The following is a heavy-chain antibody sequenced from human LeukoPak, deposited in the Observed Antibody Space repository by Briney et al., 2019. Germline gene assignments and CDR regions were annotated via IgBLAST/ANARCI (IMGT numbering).Heavy chain of an antibody. V-gene: IGHV4-39*01. J-gene: IGHJ4*02. CDR2: IYYSGST. Sequence: SETLSLTCTVSGGSISSSNYYWGWIRQPPGKGLEWIGSIYYSGSTYYNPSLKSRVTTSVDTSKSQFSLKLSSVTAADTAVYYCARHRESITMVRGALIFDFDYWGQGTLVTVSS. CDR1: GGSISSSNYY. D-gene: IGHD3-10*01. CDR3: ARHRESITMVRGALIFDFDY.